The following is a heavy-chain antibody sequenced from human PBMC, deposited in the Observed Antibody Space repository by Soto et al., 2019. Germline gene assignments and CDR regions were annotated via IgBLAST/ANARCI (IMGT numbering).Heavy chain of an antibody. Sequence: QVQLQESGPGLVKPSETLSLTCTVSGGSISSYYWSWIRQPAGKGLEWIGRIYTSGSTNYNPSLKRRVTMSVDTSKNQFSLKLSSVTAADTAVYYCARGGLAVAGNNYYYYGMDVWGQGTTVTVSS. CDR2: IYTSGST. CDR3: ARGGLAVAGNNYYYYGMDV. D-gene: IGHD6-19*01. CDR1: GGSISSYY. V-gene: IGHV4-4*07. J-gene: IGHJ6*02.